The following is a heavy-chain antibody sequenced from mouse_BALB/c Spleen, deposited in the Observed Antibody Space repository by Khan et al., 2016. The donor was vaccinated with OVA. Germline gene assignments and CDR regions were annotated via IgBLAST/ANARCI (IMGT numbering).Heavy chain of an antibody. D-gene: IGHD1-1*01. CDR3: ARQNYGPLDY. J-gene: IGHJ3*01. CDR2: INTGGDYI. Sequence: EVELVESGGDLVKPRGSLKLSCAASGFTFSTYAMSWVRQTPDKRLEWVATINTGGDYIYYPDSVKGRFTISRDNAKNTLYLQMSMLRLEDRDMYYCARQNYGPLDYWGQGTLVTVSA. V-gene: IGHV5-6*01. CDR1: GFTFSTYA.